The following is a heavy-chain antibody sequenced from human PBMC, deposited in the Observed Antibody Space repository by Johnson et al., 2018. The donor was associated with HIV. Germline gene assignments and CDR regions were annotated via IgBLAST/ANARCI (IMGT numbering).Heavy chain of an antibody. J-gene: IGHJ3*02. CDR2: IKQDGSEK. Sequence: MLLVESGGGLVQPGGSLRLSCAASGFTFSSYWMSWVRQAPGKGLEWVANIKQDGSEKYDVDSVQGRFTISRDNAKHSLYLQMNSLRAEDTAVYYCARDSGSYQGAFDIWGQGTMVTVSS. V-gene: IGHV3-7*01. CDR1: GFTFSSYW. CDR3: ARDSGSYQGAFDI. D-gene: IGHD1-26*01.